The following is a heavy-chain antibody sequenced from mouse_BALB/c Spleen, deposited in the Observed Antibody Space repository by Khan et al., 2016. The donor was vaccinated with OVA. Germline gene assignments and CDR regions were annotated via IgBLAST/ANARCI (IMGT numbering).Heavy chain of an antibody. Sequence: VQLVESGAELVRPGASVKLSCKASGYTFTSYWMNWVKQRPGQGLEWIGMIDPSDSETHYNQMFKDKATLTVDKSSSTAYMQLSSLTSEDSAVYYCTRREKYGYDPSWVAYWGQGTLVTVSA. D-gene: IGHD2-2*01. V-gene: IGHV1-61*01. CDR3: TRREKYGYDPSWVAY. J-gene: IGHJ3*01. CDR1: GYTFTSYW. CDR2: IDPSDSET.